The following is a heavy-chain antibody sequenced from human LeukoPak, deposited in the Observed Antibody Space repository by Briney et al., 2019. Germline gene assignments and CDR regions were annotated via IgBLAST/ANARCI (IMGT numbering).Heavy chain of an antibody. J-gene: IGHJ5*02. CDR2: ISYDGSNK. Sequence: PGGSLRLSCAASGFTFSSYAMHWVRQAPGKGLERGAVISYDGSNKYYADSVKGRFTISRDNSKNTLYLQMNSLRAEDTAVYYCARDRDDSSGYHNWFDPWGQGTLVTVSS. CDR3: ARDRDDSSGYHNWFDP. CDR1: GFTFSSYA. D-gene: IGHD3-22*01. V-gene: IGHV3-30-3*01.